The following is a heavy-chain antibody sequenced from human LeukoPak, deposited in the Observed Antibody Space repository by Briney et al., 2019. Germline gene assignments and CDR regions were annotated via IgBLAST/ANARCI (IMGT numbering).Heavy chain of an antibody. CDR3: ARDRSEYYYDSSGNYYYYGMDV. J-gene: IGHJ6*02. CDR1: GYTFTSYD. CDR2: ISAYNGNT. D-gene: IGHD3-22*01. Sequence: SVKVSCKASGYTFTSYDINWVRQATGQGLEWMGWISAYNGNTNYAQKLQGRVTMTTDTSTSTAYMELRSLRSDDTAVYYCARDRSEYYYDSSGNYYYYGMDVWGQGTTVTVSS. V-gene: IGHV1-18*01.